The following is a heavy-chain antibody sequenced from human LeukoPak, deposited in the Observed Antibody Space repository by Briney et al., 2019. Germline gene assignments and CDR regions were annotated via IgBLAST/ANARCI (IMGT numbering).Heavy chain of an antibody. Sequence: SETLSLTCTVSGGSISSYYWSWIRQPPGKGLEWIGYIYYSGSTNCNPSLKSRVTISVDTSKNQFSLKLSSVTAADTAVYYCARSAPHVYDILTGYYDYWGQGTLVTVSS. CDR2: IYYSGST. J-gene: IGHJ4*02. CDR1: GGSISSYY. D-gene: IGHD3-9*01. CDR3: ARSAPHVYDILTGYYDY. V-gene: IGHV4-59*01.